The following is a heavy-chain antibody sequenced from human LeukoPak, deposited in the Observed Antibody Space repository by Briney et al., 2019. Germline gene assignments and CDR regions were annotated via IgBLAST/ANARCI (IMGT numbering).Heavy chain of an antibody. CDR3: ARAGSYGDRSFDY. CDR2: IYPGDSDT. D-gene: IGHD4-17*01. V-gene: IGHV5-51*01. J-gene: IGHJ4*02. CDR1: SHPFTSYW. Sequence: GASLPISSKASSHPFTSYWIGWVRRLPGKGLELMGIIYPGDSDTRYSPSFHGQVTISADKSISTAYLQWSNLKASDTAMYYCARAGSYGDRSFDYWGQGALVAVSS.